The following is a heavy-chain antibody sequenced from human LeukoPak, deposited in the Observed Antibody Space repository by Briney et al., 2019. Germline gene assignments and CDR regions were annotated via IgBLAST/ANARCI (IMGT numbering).Heavy chain of an antibody. Sequence: GASVKVSCKASGYTFMSYRFSWVRQAPGQGLEWMGWINSDTGHTNYAQKFDDRVTLTTDTSTRTAYMELTSLRSEDTAVYYCATLGVAGIREVDYWGQGTLVTVSS. CDR3: ATLGVAGIREVDY. V-gene: IGHV1-18*01. D-gene: IGHD6-19*01. CDR2: INSDTGHT. J-gene: IGHJ4*02. CDR1: GYTFMSYR.